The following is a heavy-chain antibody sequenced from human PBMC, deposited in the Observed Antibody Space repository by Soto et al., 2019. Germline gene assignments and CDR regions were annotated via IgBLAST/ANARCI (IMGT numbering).Heavy chain of an antibody. CDR3: ARDGTYSSGWLHPVFDY. CDR1: GGTFSSYA. CDR2: IIPIFGTA. J-gene: IGHJ4*02. Sequence: QVQLVQSGAEVKKPGSSVKVSCKASGGTFSSYAISWVRQAPGQGLEWMGGIIPIFGTANYAQKFQGRVTITADESTSTADMELSSRRSEDTAVYYCARDGTYSSGWLHPVFDYWGQGTLVTVSS. D-gene: IGHD6-19*01. V-gene: IGHV1-69*01.